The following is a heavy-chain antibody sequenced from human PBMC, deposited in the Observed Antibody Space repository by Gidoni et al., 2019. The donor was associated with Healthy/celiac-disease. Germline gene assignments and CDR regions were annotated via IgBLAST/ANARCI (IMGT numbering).Heavy chain of an antibody. V-gene: IGHV1-18*04. CDR1: GYTFTSHG. CDR2: ISAYNGNT. Sequence: QVQLVQSGAEVKKPGASVKVSCKASGYTFTSHGISWVRQAPGQGLEWMGWISAYNGNTNYAQKLQGRVTMTTDTSTSTAYMELRSLRSDDTAVYYCARDRRIAVAGGGQNFDYWGQGTLVTVSS. J-gene: IGHJ4*02. D-gene: IGHD6-19*01. CDR3: ARDRRIAVAGGGQNFDY.